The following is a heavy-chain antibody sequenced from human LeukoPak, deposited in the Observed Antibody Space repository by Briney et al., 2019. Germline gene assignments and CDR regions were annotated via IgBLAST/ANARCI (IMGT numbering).Heavy chain of an antibody. D-gene: IGHD3-10*01. CDR1: GFTVSSNY. CDR3: ARDPSPLWFGDY. CDR2: IYSGGST. J-gene: IGHJ4*02. V-gene: IGHV3-53*01. Sequence: GGSLRLSCAASGFTVSSNYMSWVRQAPGKGLEWVSVIYSGGSTYYADSVKGRFTISRDNSKNTLYLQMNSLRAEDTAVYYCARDPSPLWFGDYWGQGTLVTVSS.